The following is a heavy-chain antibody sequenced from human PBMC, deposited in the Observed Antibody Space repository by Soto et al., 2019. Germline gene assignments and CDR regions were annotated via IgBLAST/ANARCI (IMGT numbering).Heavy chain of an antibody. CDR3: AHSFVSWYGFDL. Sequence: QITLKESGPTLVKPTQTLTLTCNFSGFSLTTDGVGVGWIRQPPGKSLEWLALIYWDDDKRYNSSLKNRLTVTKETSRNQVVLTMTNMEPVDTATYFCAHSFVSWYGFDLWGHGTTVTVSS. D-gene: IGHD2-21*01. CDR1: GFSLTTDGVG. CDR2: IYWDDDK. J-gene: IGHJ3*01. V-gene: IGHV2-5*02.